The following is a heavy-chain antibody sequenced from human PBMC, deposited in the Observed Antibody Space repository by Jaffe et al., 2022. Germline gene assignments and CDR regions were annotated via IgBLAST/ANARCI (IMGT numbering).Heavy chain of an antibody. CDR1: GGSISSSSYY. V-gene: IGHV4-39*01. CDR3: ARGWGSRQSVNPFGFDY. D-gene: IGHD6-13*01. J-gene: IGHJ4*02. Sequence: QLQLQESGPGLVKPSETLSLTCTVSGGSISSSSYYWGWIRQPPGKGLEWIGSIYYSGSTYYNPSLKSRVTISVDTSKNQFSLKLSSVTAADTAVYYCARGWGSRQSVNPFGFDYWGQGTLVTVSS. CDR2: IYYSGST.